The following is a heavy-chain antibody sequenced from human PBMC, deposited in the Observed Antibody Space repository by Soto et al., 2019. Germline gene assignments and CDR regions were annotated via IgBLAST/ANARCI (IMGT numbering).Heavy chain of an antibody. CDR1: GGSVSSGSYY. D-gene: IGHD3-9*01. CDR2: IYYSGST. Sequence: SETLSLTCTVSGGSVSSGSYYWSWIRQTPGKGLEWIGYIYYSGSTNYNPSLKSRVTISVDTSKNQFSLKLSSVTAADTAVYYCARDGEYYDILTGSHSGLVVLCQGTTVTVSS. J-gene: IGHJ6*02. V-gene: IGHV4-61*01. CDR3: ARDGEYYDILTGSHSGLVV.